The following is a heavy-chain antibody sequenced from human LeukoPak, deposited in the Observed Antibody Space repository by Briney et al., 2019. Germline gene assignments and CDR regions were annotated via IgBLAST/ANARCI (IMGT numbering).Heavy chain of an antibody. CDR1: GYTFTGYY. Sequence: ASVKVSCKAPGYTFTGYYMHWVRQAPGQGLEWMGWINPNSGGTNYAQKFQGRVTMTRDTSISTAYMELSRLRGDDTAVYYCARDQLAIGLMAPYYMDVWGKGTTVTISS. J-gene: IGHJ6*03. D-gene: IGHD2-8*01. V-gene: IGHV1-2*02. CDR3: ARDQLAIGLMAPYYMDV. CDR2: INPNSGGT.